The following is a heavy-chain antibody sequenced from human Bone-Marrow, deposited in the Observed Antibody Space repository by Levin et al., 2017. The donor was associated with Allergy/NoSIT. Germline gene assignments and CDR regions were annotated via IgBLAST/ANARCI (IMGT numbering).Heavy chain of an antibody. CDR2: INEDGKEK. J-gene: IGHJ4*02. Sequence: GGSLRLSCAASGFTFSRSWMTWVRQAAGKGLEWVANINEDGKEKYYVDSMKGRFTISRDNAKNSLYLQVNSLRAEDTAVYFCARGGDAWSEAAYWGQGTLVTVSS. CDR3: ARGGDAWSEAAY. V-gene: IGHV3-7*01. CDR1: GFTFSRSW. D-gene: IGHD3-3*01.